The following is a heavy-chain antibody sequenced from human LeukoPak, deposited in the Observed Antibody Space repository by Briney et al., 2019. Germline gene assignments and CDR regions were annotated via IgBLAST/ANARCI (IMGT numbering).Heavy chain of an antibody. J-gene: IGHJ6*02. CDR3: ARFGVNYDMDV. V-gene: IGHV4-59*01. CDR2: IHYSGKA. Sequence: SETLSLTCTVSGGSISGYYWTWIRQPPGKGLEWIGQIHYSGKADYNPSLKSRITISVDTSKNQMSQKLTSVTAADTAIYHCARFGVNYDMDVWGQGTTVTV. D-gene: IGHD3-16*01. CDR1: GGSISGYY.